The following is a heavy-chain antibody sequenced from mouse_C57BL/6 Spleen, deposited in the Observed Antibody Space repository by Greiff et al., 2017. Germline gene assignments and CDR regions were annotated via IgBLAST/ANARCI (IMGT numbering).Heavy chain of an antibody. J-gene: IGHJ2*01. CDR1: GYTFTSYW. CDR3: ARRELGQYYFDY. CDR2: IDPSDSYT. Sequence: QVQLQQSGAELVRPGTSVKLSCKASGYTFTSYWMHWVKQRPGQGLEWIGVIDPSDSYTNYNQKFKGKATLTVDKSSSTAYMQLSSLTSEDSAVYYCARRELGQYYFDYWGQGTTLTVSS. V-gene: IGHV1-59*01. D-gene: IGHD4-1*01.